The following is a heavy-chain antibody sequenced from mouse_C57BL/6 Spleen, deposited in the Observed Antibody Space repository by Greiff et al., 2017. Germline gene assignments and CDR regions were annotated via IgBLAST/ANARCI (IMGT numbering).Heavy chain of an antibody. J-gene: IGHJ4*01. V-gene: IGHV1-69*01. Sequence: QVQLQQPGAELVMPGASVKLSCKASGYTFTSYWMHWVKQRPGQGLEWIGEIDPSDSYTNYNQKFKGKSTLTVDKSSSTAYMKLSSLTSEDSAVYYCARSGDEKAIDYWGQGTLVTVSS. CDR3: ARSGDEKAIDY. CDR2: IDPSDSYT. CDR1: GYTFTSYW. D-gene: IGHD3-2*02.